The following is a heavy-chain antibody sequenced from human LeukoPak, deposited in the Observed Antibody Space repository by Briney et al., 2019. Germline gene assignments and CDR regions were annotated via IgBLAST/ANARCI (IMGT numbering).Heavy chain of an antibody. D-gene: IGHD4-17*01. CDR3: AKDKTTVTTTGDY. CDR2: ISGSGGST. J-gene: IGHJ4*02. V-gene: IGHV3-23*01. CDR1: GFTFSIYA. Sequence: GGSLRLSCAASGFTFSIYAMSWVRQAPGKGLEWVSAISGSGGSTNYADSVKGRFTISRDNSKNTLYLQMNSLRAEDTAVYYCAKDKTTVTTTGDYWGQGTLVTVSS.